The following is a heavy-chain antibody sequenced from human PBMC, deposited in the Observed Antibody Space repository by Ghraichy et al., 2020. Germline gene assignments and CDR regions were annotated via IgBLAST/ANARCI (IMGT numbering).Heavy chain of an antibody. J-gene: IGHJ4*02. CDR2: ISSFSSTI. V-gene: IGHV3-48*01. Sequence: GGSLRLSCAASGFTFSSYSMNWVRQAPGKGLEWVSYISSFSSTIYYADSVKGRFTISRDNAKNSLYLQMNSLRAEDTAVYYCARLGYYRVPVDYWGQGTLGTVSS. CDR3: ARLGYYRVPVDY. D-gene: IGHD3-3*01. CDR1: GFTFSSYS.